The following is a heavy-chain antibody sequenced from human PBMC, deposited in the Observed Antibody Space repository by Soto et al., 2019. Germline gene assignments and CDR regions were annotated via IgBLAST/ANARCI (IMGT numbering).Heavy chain of an antibody. V-gene: IGHV1-18*01. CDR2: ISAYNGNT. Sequence: SAKLSSKEPRLAITCRSRCSVHHSTGQGLEWMGWISAYNGNTNYAQKLQGRVTMTTDTSTSTAYMELRSLRSDDTAVYYCAREGRNDYYYYMDVWGKGTTVTVSS. CDR3: AREGRNDYYYYMDV. CDR1: RLAITCRS. J-gene: IGHJ6*03.